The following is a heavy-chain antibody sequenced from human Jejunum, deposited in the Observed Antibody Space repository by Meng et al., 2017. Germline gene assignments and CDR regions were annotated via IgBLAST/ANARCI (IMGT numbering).Heavy chain of an antibody. V-gene: IGHV4-61*02. D-gene: IGHD6-19*01. CDR1: GDSITSGNYY. CDR2: IYIGGTT. CDR3: VSGGSINGWIQL. J-gene: IGHJ4*02. Sequence: LRLSCTVSGDSITSGNYYWTWIRQPAGKGLEWIGRIYIGGTTNYHPSLRSRVTISPDTSKNQISLRLTSVTAADTAVYYCVSGGSINGWIQLWGQGTLVTVSS.